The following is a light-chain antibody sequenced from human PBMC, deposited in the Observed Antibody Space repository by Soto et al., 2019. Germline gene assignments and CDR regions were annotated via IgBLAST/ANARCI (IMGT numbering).Light chain of an antibody. Sequence: DIVLTQSPGTLSLSPGERATLSCRASQSVSGSYLAWYQQKPGQAPRLLLYGASSRATGIPDRFSGDGSGTDFTLTISRLEPEDFVVYYCQHYGTSPTWTFGQGTKVEVK. CDR1: QSVSGSY. V-gene: IGKV3-20*01. J-gene: IGKJ1*01. CDR2: GAS. CDR3: QHYGTSPTWT.